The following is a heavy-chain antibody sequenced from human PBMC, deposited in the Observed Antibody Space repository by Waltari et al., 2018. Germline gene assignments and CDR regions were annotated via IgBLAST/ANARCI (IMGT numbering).Heavy chain of an antibody. Sequence: EVQLVESGGGLIQPGGSLRLSCAASGFTINNNYMSWDRQAPGKGREWVSVIYAGSGGTFYAESVKGRFTVSRDNSKNTLYLDLNSLTAEDTAVYYCARAGLGSPLQWLQLLDSWGRGTLVTVSS. CDR1: GFTINNNY. CDR3: ARAGLGSPLQWLQLLDS. CDR2: IYAGSGGT. V-gene: IGHV3-53*01. J-gene: IGHJ4*02. D-gene: IGHD5-12*01.